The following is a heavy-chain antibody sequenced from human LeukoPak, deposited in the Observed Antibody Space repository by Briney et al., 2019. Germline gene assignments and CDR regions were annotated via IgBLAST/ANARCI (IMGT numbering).Heavy chain of an antibody. Sequence: GASVKVSCKASGYTFTDYYMHWVRQAPGQGPEWMGWINSNCGATNYAQKFQGRVTMTRDTSISTVYMELSSLRSDDTAVYYCARGRDRGASTPFDYWGQGTLVTVSS. CDR3: ARGRDRGASTPFDY. D-gene: IGHD1-26*01. CDR1: GYTFTDYY. CDR2: INSNCGAT. J-gene: IGHJ4*02. V-gene: IGHV1-2*02.